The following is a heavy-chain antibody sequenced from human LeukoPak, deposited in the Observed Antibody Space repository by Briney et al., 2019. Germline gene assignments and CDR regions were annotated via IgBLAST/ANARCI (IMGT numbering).Heavy chain of an antibody. CDR2: INQDGSGS. Sequence: PGGSLRLSCAASGFTFSWYWMSWVRQAPGKELEWVANINQDGSGSYYVDSVKGRFTISRDNAKNPLFLQLTTLRVDDTAVYYCAGADHHSIDYWGQGTLVTVSS. V-gene: IGHV3-7*01. CDR3: AGADHHSIDY. CDR1: GFTFSWYW. J-gene: IGHJ4*02.